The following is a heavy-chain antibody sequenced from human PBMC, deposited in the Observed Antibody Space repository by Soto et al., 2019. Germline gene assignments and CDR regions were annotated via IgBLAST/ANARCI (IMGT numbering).Heavy chain of an antibody. CDR1: GFTVGSNY. D-gene: IGHD3-9*01. J-gene: IGHJ6*02. CDR3: ARSTYYDILTGSYYYAMDV. V-gene: IGHV3-53*01. Sequence: VGSLRLSCAASGFTVGSNYMSWVRQAPGKGLEWVSVIYSEGTPYYADSVKGRFTISRENSNNTLYLHMNNLRAEDTAVYYCARSTYYDILTGSYYYAMDVWGQGTTVTVSS. CDR2: IYSEGTP.